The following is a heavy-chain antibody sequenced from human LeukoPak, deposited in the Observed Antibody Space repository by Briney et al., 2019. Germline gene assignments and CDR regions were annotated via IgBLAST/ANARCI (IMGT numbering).Heavy chain of an antibody. CDR3: ARDCGGDCYHSAEFDY. CDR1: GYTFTSYG. D-gene: IGHD2-21*02. Sequence: SVKVSCKASGYTFTSYGINWVRQAPGQGLEWMGGIIPIFGTANYAQKFQGRVTITADKSTSTAYMELSSLRSEDTAVYYCARDCGGDCYHSAEFDYWGQGTLVTVSP. CDR2: IIPIFGTA. J-gene: IGHJ4*02. V-gene: IGHV1-69*06.